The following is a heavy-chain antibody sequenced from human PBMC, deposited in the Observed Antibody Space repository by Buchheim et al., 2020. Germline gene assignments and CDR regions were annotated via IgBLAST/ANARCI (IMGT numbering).Heavy chain of an antibody. D-gene: IGHD6-19*01. CDR3: AMPTSSGWLIDY. J-gene: IGHJ4*02. Sequence: QVQLVESGGGVVQPGRSLRLSCAASGFTFSSYGMHWVRQAPGKGLEWVAVISYDGSNKYYADSVKGRFTISRDNSKNKLYLQMNSLRAEDTAVYYCAMPTSSGWLIDYWGQGTL. V-gene: IGHV3-30*03. CDR1: GFTFSSYG. CDR2: ISYDGSNK.